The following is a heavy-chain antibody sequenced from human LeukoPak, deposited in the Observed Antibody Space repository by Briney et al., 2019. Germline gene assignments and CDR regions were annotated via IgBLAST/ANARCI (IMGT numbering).Heavy chain of an antibody. J-gene: IGHJ5*02. D-gene: IGHD2-15*01. CDR1: GYTFTNYN. Sequence: ASVKVSCKASGYTFTNYNINWVRQATGQGPEWMGWMNPKSGNTGYAQKFQGRVTMTRNTSISTAYMELSSLRSDDTAVYYCARDQDIVVVVAALRQREMGGFDPWGQGTLVTVSS. V-gene: IGHV1-8*01. CDR3: ARDQDIVVVVAALRQREMGGFDP. CDR2: MNPKSGNT.